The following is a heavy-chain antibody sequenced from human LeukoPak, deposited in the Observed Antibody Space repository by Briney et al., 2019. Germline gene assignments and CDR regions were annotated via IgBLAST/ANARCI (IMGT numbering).Heavy chain of an antibody. V-gene: IGHV4-59*01. CDR1: GGSISGYY. J-gene: IGHJ4*02. CDR3: ARGQRRLQDY. CDR2: IYYSGST. Sequence: SETLSLTCTISGGSISGYYWGWIRQPPGKGLEWIGYIYYSGSTNYNPSLKSRVSISVDTSRNQFSLKLSSVTAADTAVYHCARGQRRLQDYWGQGTLVTVSS.